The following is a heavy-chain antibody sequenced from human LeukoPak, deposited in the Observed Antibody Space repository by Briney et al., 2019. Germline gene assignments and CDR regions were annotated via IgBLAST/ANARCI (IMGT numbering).Heavy chain of an antibody. V-gene: IGHV1-24*01. J-gene: IGHJ4*02. CDR3: ATAPRYYYDSSGYY. CDR2: FDPEDGET. Sequence: GASVKVSCKVSGYTLTELSMHWVRQAPGKGLEWMGGFDPEDGETIYAQKFQGRVTMTEDTSTDTAYMELSSLGSEDTAVYYCATAPRYYYDSSGYYWGQGTLVTVSS. D-gene: IGHD3-22*01. CDR1: GYTLTELS.